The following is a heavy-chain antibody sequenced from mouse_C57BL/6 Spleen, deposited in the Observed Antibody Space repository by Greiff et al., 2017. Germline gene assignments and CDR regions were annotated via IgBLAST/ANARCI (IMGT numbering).Heavy chain of an antibody. Sequence: DVKLVESEGGLVQPGSSMKLSCTASGFTFSDYYMAWVRPVPEKGLEWVANINYDGSSTYYLDSLKSRFIISRDNAKNILYLQMSSLKSEDTATYYCAREYYYGSSYAMDYWGQGTSVTVSS. V-gene: IGHV5-16*01. D-gene: IGHD1-1*01. CDR2: INYDGSST. CDR3: AREYYYGSSYAMDY. J-gene: IGHJ4*01. CDR1: GFTFSDYY.